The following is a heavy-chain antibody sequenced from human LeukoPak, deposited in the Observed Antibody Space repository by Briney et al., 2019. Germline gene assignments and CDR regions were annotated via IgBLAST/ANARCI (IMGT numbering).Heavy chain of an antibody. CDR2: ISSSSSYI. V-gene: IGHV3-21*01. Sequence: PGGSLRLSWAASGFTFSSYSMNWVRHAPGKGLELISSISSSSSYIYYADSVKGRFTISRDNAKNSLYLQMNSLRVEDTAVYYCARDRWGRWLRLPDYWGQGTLVTVSS. J-gene: IGHJ4*02. D-gene: IGHD5-24*01. CDR3: ARDRWGRWLRLPDY. CDR1: GFTFSSYS.